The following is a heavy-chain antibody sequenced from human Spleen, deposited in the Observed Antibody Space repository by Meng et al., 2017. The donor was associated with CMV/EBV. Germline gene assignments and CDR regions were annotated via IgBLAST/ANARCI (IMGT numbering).Heavy chain of an antibody. V-gene: IGHV1-2*02. CDR3: ARDHDSSGWYTP. CDR1: GYSFTDHY. D-gene: IGHD6-19*01. CDR2: INPFTGGT. Sequence: ASVKVSCKASGYSFTDHYMHWVRQAPGQGLEWMGWINPFTGGTNYAQKFQGRVTMTRDTSISTAYMELSRLRSDDTAVYYCARDHDSSGWYTPWGQGTLVTVSS. J-gene: IGHJ5*02.